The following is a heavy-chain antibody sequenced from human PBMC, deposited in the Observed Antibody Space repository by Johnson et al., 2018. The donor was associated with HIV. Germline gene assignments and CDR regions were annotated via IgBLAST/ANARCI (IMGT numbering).Heavy chain of an antibody. CDR2: IKSKTDGGTT. CDR3: ARGEQWLVPDSEDAFDI. V-gene: IGHV3-15*01. CDR1: GFLVSSNY. J-gene: IGHJ3*02. D-gene: IGHD6-19*01. Sequence: VQLVESGGGLVKPGGSLRLSCAASGFLVSSNYMSWVRQAPGKGLEWVGRIKSKTDGGTTDYAAPVKGRFTISRDDSKNTLYLQMNSLRAEDTAVYYCARGEQWLVPDSEDAFDIWGQGTMVTVSS.